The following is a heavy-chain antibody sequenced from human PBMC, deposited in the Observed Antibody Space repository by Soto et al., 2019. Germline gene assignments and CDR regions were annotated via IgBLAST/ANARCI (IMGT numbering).Heavy chain of an antibody. CDR2: IKSKTDGGTT. CDR3: ARDISGWYRDYYYGMDV. CDR1: GFTFSNAW. J-gene: IGHJ6*02. V-gene: IGHV3-15*07. Sequence: GGSLRLSCAASGFTFSNAWMNWVRQAPGKGLEWVGRIKSKTDGGTTDYAAPVKGRFTISRDDSKNTLYLQMNSLKTADTAVYYCARDISGWYRDYYYGMDVWGQGTTVTVSS. D-gene: IGHD6-19*01.